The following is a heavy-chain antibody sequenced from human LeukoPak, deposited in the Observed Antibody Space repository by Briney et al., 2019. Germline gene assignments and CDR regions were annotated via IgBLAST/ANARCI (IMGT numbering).Heavy chain of an antibody. V-gene: IGHV4-34*01. Sequence: SETLSLTCAVYGGSFSGYYWSWIRQPPGKGLEWIGEINHSRSTNYNPSLKSRVTISVDTSKNQFSLKLSSVTAADTAVYYCARVAPRYYDFWSGPWDYYGMDVWGQGTTVTVSS. J-gene: IGHJ6*02. CDR2: INHSRST. CDR3: ARVAPRYYDFWSGPWDYYGMDV. D-gene: IGHD3-3*01. CDR1: GGSFSGYY.